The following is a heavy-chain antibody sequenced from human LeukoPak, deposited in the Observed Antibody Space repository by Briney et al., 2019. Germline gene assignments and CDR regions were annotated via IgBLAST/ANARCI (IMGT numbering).Heavy chain of an antibody. CDR1: GGSFSGYY. J-gene: IGHJ6*02. CDR3: ATPGYCSSTSCYGRGYYYYGMDV. V-gene: IGHV4-34*01. D-gene: IGHD2-2*01. Sequence: PSETLSLTCAVYGGSFSGYYWSWIRQPPGKGLEWIGEINHSGSTNYNPSLKSRVTIPVDTSKNQFSLKLSSVTAADTAVYYCATPGYCSSTSCYGRGYYYYGMDVWGQGTTVTVSS. CDR2: INHSGST.